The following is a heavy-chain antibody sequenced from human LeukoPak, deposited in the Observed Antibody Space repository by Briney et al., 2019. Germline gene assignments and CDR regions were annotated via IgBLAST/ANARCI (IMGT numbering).Heavy chain of an antibody. V-gene: IGHV3-53*01. J-gene: IGHJ4*02. CDR3: ARGYLEGVDY. D-gene: IGHD3-10*01. CDR1: GFTVSSNY. CDR2: IYSGGST. Sequence: PGGSLRLSCAASGFTVSSNYMSWVRQAPGKGLEWVSIIYSGGSTFYADPVKGRFTISRDNSKNTLYLQMNSLRAEDTAVYYCARGYLEGVDYWGQGTLVTVSS.